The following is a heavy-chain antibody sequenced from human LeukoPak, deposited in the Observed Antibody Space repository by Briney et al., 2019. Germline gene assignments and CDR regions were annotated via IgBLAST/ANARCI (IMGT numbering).Heavy chain of an antibody. Sequence: GSLRLSCAASGFTFSSYAMSWVRQAPGKGLEWVSAISGSGGSTYYADSVKGRFTTSRDNSKNTLYLQMNSLRAEDTAVYYCAKAQGHSSSFDAFDIWGQGTMVTVSS. CDR1: GFTFSSYA. CDR3: AKAQGHSSSFDAFDI. V-gene: IGHV3-23*01. J-gene: IGHJ3*02. CDR2: ISGSGGST. D-gene: IGHD6-6*01.